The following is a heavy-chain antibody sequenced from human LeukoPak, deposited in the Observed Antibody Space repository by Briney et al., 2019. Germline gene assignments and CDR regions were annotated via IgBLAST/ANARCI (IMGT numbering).Heavy chain of an antibody. Sequence: SETLSLTCAVYGGSFSGYYWSWIRQPPGKGLEWIGEINHSGSTNYNPSLKSRVTISVDTSKNQFSLKLSSVTAADTAVYYCARFVGSGRSYYYYYGIDVWGQGTTVTVSS. J-gene: IGHJ6*02. CDR1: GGSFSGYY. V-gene: IGHV4-34*01. CDR2: INHSGST. CDR3: ARFVGSGRSYYYYYGIDV. D-gene: IGHD3-10*01.